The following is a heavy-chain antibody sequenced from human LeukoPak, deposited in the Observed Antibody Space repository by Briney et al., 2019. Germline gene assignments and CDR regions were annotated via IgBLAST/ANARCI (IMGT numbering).Heavy chain of an antibody. Sequence: PGRSLRLSCAASGFTFSSYGMHWVRQAPGMGLEWVAVISYDGSNKYYADSVKGRFTISRDNSKNTLYLQMNSLRAEDTAVYYCAKDGGGSSPARGMDVWGQGTTVTVSS. CDR1: GFTFSSYG. D-gene: IGHD3-16*01. CDR2: ISYDGSNK. V-gene: IGHV3-30*18. J-gene: IGHJ6*02. CDR3: AKDGGGSSPARGMDV.